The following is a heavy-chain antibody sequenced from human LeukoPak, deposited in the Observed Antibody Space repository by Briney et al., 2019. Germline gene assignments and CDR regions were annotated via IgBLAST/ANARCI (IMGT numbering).Heavy chain of an antibody. Sequence: SETLSLTCTASGGSISNDYWSWIRQPPGKGLEWIGYIYYSGSTNYNPSLKSRVTISVDTSSNQFSLKLNSVTAADTAVYYCAGPGDGYPKDYFYMGVWGKGTTVTVSS. CDR3: AGPGDGYPKDYFYMGV. D-gene: IGHD5-24*01. J-gene: IGHJ6*03. CDR2: IYYSGST. CDR1: GGSISNDY. V-gene: IGHV4-59*08.